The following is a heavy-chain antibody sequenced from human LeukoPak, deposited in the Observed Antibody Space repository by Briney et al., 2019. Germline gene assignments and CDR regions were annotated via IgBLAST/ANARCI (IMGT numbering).Heavy chain of an antibody. CDR1: GFTFSSYA. CDR2: ISGSGGST. D-gene: IGHD1-26*01. CDR3: AKAVRIVGATLDY. V-gene: IGHV3-23*01. Sequence: GGSLRLSCAASGFTFSSYAMSWVCQAPGKGLEWVSAISGSGGSTYYADSVKGRFTISRDNSKNTLYLQMNSLRAEDTAVYYCAKAVRIVGATLDYWGQGTLVTVSS. J-gene: IGHJ4*02.